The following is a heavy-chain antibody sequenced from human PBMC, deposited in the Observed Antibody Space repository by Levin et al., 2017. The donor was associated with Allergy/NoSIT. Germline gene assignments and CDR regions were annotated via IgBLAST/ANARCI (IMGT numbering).Heavy chain of an antibody. D-gene: IGHD5/OR15-5a*01. V-gene: IGHV4-61*01. CDR3: ARNRIIVSGGNDYYYGMDV. CDR1: GGSVSSGTYY. J-gene: IGHJ6*02. CDR2: INYRGGT. Sequence: SETLSLTCSVSGGSVSSGTYYWSWIRRPPGKGLEWIGYINYRGGTKYNPSLESRVTISVDTSKNEFSLKVTSVTAADTAVYYCARNRIIVSGGNDYYYGMDVWGQGTTVTVSS.